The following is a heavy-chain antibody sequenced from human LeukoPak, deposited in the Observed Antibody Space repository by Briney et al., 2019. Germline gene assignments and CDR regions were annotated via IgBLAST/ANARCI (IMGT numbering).Heavy chain of an antibody. J-gene: IGHJ4*02. Sequence: PSETLSLPCTVSGGSISSSSYYWGWIRQPPGKGLEWIGSIYYSGSTYYNPSLKSRVTISVDTSKNRFSLKLSTVTAADTAAYYCARRPTGDPKFDYWGQGTLVTVSS. CDR1: GGSISSSSYY. D-gene: IGHD7-27*01. V-gene: IGHV4-39*07. CDR3: ARRPTGDPKFDY. CDR2: IYYSGST.